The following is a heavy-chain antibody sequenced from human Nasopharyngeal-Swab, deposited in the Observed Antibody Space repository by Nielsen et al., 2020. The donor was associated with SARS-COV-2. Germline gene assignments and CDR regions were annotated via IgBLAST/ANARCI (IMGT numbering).Heavy chain of an antibody. CDR2: ISYDGSNK. D-gene: IGHD6-19*01. Sequence: GGSLRLSCAASGVTFSSYGMHWVRQAPGKGLEWVAVISYDGSNKYYADSVKGRFTISRDNSKNTLYLQMNSLRAEDTAVYYCAKDASGAVAAIDYWGQGTLVTVSS. CDR1: GVTFSSYG. J-gene: IGHJ4*02. V-gene: IGHV3-30*18. CDR3: AKDASGAVAAIDY.